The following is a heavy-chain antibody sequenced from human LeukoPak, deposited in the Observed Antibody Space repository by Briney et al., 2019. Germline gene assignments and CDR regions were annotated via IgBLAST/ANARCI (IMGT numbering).Heavy chain of an antibody. CDR3: ARVEAYYYDSSGRWGYYYYYMDV. CDR1: GYTFTSYD. J-gene: IGHJ6*03. Sequence: ASVKVSCKASGYTFTSYDINWVRQATGQGLEWMGWMNPNSGNTGYAQKFQGRVTMTRNTSISTAYMELSSLRSEDTAVYYCARVEAYYYDSSGRWGYYYYYMDVWSKGTTVTISS. D-gene: IGHD3-22*01. V-gene: IGHV1-8*01. CDR2: MNPNSGNT.